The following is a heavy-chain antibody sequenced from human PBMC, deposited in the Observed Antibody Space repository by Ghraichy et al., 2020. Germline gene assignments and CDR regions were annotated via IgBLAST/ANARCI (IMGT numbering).Heavy chain of an antibody. J-gene: IGHJ4*02. V-gene: IGHV4-59*01. D-gene: IGHD3-9*01. CDR1: GASISSGY. CDR3: SRYLRGGTYYHIDY. Sequence: SETLSLTCTVSGASISSGYWTWIRQSPGKTLEWIGYIYYTGDTNFNPSLRSRVTMSVDLSKNQFSLNVNSVTASDTAVYYCSRYLRGGTYYHIDYWGQGTLVTVSS. CDR2: IYYTGDT.